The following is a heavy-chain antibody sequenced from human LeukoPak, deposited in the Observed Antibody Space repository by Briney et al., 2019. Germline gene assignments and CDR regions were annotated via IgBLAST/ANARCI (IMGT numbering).Heavy chain of an antibody. Sequence: GGSLRLSCAASGFTYSNYAMKWVRQAPGKGLEWVSGISSGGGTTYYADSVKGRFIISRDNSKNTLYLQMDSLRAEDTAIYYCTKAGIAVPATPDYWGQGTLVTVSS. D-gene: IGHD6-19*01. CDR3: TKAGIAVPATPDY. J-gene: IGHJ4*02. CDR2: ISSGGGTT. V-gene: IGHV3-23*01. CDR1: GFTYSNYA.